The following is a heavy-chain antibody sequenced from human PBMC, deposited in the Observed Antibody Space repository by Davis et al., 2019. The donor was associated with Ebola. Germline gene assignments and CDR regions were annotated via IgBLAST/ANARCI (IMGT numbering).Heavy chain of an antibody. D-gene: IGHD4-17*01. Sequence: GESLKISCAASGFTFSSYAMHWVRQAPGKGLEYVSAISSNGGSTYYADSVKGRFTISRDNSKNTLYLQMNSLRVEDTAVYYCARVDGDYYYGMDVWGQGTTVTVSS. V-gene: IGHV3-64*02. CDR3: ARVDGDYYYGMDV. CDR2: ISSNGGST. J-gene: IGHJ6*02. CDR1: GFTFSSYA.